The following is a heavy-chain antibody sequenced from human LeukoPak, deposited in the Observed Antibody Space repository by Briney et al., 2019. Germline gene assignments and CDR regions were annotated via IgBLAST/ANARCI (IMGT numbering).Heavy chain of an antibody. CDR3: ACTNLAPKRYFDY. CDR1: GGSISSSSYY. V-gene: IGHV4-39*07. CDR2: INHSGST. Sequence: SETLSLTCTVSGGSISSSSYYWGWIRQPPGKGLEWIGEINHSGSTNYNPSLKSRVTISVDTSKNQFSLKLSSVTAADTAVYYCACTNLAPKRYFDYWGQGTLVTVSS. J-gene: IGHJ4*02.